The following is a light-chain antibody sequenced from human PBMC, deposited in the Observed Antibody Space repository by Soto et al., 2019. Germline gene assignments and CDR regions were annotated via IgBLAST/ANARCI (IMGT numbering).Light chain of an antibody. J-gene: IGKJ1*01. Sequence: DIQMTQSPASLSASVGDRVTITCRASQDIRSDLGWYQQKPGRAPKRLMFAASRLQSGVPSRFRGLGSGTEFTLTISSLQPEDFATYYCLQHNTFPRAFCQGTKVEMK. CDR2: AAS. V-gene: IGKV1-17*01. CDR1: QDIRSD. CDR3: LQHNTFPRA.